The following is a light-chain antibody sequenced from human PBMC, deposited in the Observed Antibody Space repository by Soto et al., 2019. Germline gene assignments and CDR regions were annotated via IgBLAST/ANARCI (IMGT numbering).Light chain of an antibody. V-gene: IGKV3-20*01. CDR2: GAS. Sequence: EIVLTQSPGSLSLSAGERATLSCRASQSVDSRFFAWYQQRPGQAPRLLIYGASRRATGIPDRFTGSGSGTDFTLTISGLAPEDFALYYCQQYDSSVTFGLGTKVEIK. CDR1: QSVDSRF. CDR3: QQYDSSVT. J-gene: IGKJ1*01.